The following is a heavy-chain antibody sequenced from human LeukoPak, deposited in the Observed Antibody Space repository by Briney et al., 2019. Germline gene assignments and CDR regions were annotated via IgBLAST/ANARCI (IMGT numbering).Heavy chain of an antibody. J-gene: IGHJ4*02. CDR1: GFTFSSYA. V-gene: IGHV3-23*01. Sequence: GGSLRLSCAASGFTFSSYAMSWVRQAPGKGLEWVSVISGSGSRTYYAASVKGRFTISRDNSKNTLFLQMNSLRAEDTAVYYCAKGTYYHPSGTYYTETFGENWGQGTLVTVSS. D-gene: IGHD3-10*01. CDR2: ISGSGSRT. CDR3: AKGTYYHPSGTYYTETFGEN.